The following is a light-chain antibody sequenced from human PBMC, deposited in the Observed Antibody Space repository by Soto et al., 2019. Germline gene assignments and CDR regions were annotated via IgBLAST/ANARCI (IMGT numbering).Light chain of an antibody. V-gene: IGLV2-14*03. Sequence: QSALTQPASVSASPGQSITISCTGTRADIRGYNYVSWYQQHPGKAPKLMIYDVYNRPSGVSNRFSGSKSGNTASLTISGLQAEDEADYYCSSFTSSTTLVFGTGTKLTVL. CDR3: SSFTSSTTLV. CDR2: DVY. CDR1: RADIRGYNY. J-gene: IGLJ1*01.